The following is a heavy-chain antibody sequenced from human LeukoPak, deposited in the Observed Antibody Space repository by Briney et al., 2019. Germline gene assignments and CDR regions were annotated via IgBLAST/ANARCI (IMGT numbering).Heavy chain of an antibody. D-gene: IGHD3-10*01. Sequence: SVKVSCKASGYTFTGYYMHWVRQAPGQGLEWMGGIIPIFGTANYAQKFQGRVTITTDESTSTAYMELSSLRSEDTAVYYCARAMVRGGEDAFDIWGQGTMVTVSS. V-gene: IGHV1-69*05. CDR2: IIPIFGTA. CDR1: GYTFTGYY. CDR3: ARAMVRGGEDAFDI. J-gene: IGHJ3*02.